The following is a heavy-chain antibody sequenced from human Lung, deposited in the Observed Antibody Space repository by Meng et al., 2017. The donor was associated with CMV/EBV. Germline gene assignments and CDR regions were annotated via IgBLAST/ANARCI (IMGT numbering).Heavy chain of an antibody. CDR2: ITGNGGST. V-gene: IGHV3-23*01. CDR1: GFTFKKFA. CDR3: AKGDSGDFGRFDP. Sequence: GGSLRLXCAASGFTFKKFAMSWVRQAPGKGLEWVSTITGNGGSTYYAVSVKGRFTISRDNSKNNLYLQMNSLRGEDTAVYYCAKGDSGDFGRFDPWGQGTLVTVSS. J-gene: IGHJ5*02. D-gene: IGHD4-17*01.